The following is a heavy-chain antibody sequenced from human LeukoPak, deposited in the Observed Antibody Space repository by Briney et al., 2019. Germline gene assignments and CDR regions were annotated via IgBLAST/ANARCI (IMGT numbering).Heavy chain of an antibody. V-gene: IGHV3-48*03. J-gene: IGHJ4*02. CDR1: GFTFSSYE. CDR3: ARVYRSSSGPTLDY. D-gene: IGHD6-6*01. Sequence: GGSLRLSCAASGFTFSSYEMNWVRQAPGKGLEWVSYISSSGSTIYYADSVKDRFTISRDNAKNSLYLQMNSLRAEDTAVYYCARVYRSSSGPTLDYWGQGTLVTVSS. CDR2: ISSSGSTI.